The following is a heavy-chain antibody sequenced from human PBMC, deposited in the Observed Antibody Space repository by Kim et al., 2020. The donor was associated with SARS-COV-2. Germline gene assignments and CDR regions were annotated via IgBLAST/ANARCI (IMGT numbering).Heavy chain of an antibody. CDR1: GFTFSSYA. CDR3: AKDRAVVAARCEY. D-gene: IGHD2-15*01. J-gene: IGHJ4*02. V-gene: IGHV3-23*01. CDR2: ISGSGGSP. Sequence: GGSLRLSCAASGFTFSSYAMTWVRQAPGKGLEWVSAISGSGGSPSYADSVKVRFTISRDNSKNTLYLQMNSLRAEDTAVYYCAKDRAVVAARCEYWGQGTLVTVSS.